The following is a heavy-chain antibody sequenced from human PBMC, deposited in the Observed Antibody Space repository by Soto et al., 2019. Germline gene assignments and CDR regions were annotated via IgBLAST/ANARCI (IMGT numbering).Heavy chain of an antibody. J-gene: IGHJ5*02. CDR1: GGSVSSGNYY. D-gene: IGHD3-3*01. CDR2: IYYTGSS. Sequence: SETLSLTCTVSGGSVSSGNYYWSWIRQPPGKGLEWIGFIYYTGSSSYNPSLKSRVTMSLDKSNNQFSLKLTSVTAADTAVYYCAKPRSSLEWPPFDPWGHGTRVTVSS. V-gene: IGHV4-61*01. CDR3: AKPRSSLEWPPFDP.